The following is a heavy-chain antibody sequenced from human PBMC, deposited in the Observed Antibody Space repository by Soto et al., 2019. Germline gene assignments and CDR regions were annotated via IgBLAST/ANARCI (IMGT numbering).Heavy chain of an antibody. J-gene: IGHJ4*02. D-gene: IGHD3-22*01. CDR1: GLPFISYS. Sequence: VGSHRHSSAVSGLPFISYSMCWVRQAPGKGLEWVSRIISRGGSTNYADSVKGRLTISRDNARNTLYLQMNSLRAEDTAVYFCARGDGDHYDGHGYLGRHWGQGTLVTVSS. CDR2: IISRGGST. V-gene: IGHV3-74*01. CDR3: ARGDGDHYDGHGYLGRH.